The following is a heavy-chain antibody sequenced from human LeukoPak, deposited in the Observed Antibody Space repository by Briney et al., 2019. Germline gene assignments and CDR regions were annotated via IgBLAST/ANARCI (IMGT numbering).Heavy chain of an antibody. V-gene: IGHV3-23*01. CDR3: XKAPAPYYYYYGMDV. CDR1: GFTFSSYV. J-gene: IGHJ6*02. Sequence: GGSLRLSCAASGFTFSSYVMNWVRQAPGKGLEWVSSVSDNGVTRYYADSVKGRFTISRDNSDNTVYLQMNSLRAEDTAIYYXXKAPAPYYYYYGMDVWGQGTAVTVSS. CDR2: VSDNGVTR.